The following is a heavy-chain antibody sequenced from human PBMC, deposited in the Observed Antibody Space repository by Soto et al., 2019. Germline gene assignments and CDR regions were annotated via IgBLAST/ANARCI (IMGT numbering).Heavy chain of an antibody. D-gene: IGHD1-7*01. CDR3: ARSGNWNYASDY. CDR2: ISTYNGNT. J-gene: IGHJ4*02. V-gene: IGHV1-18*01. Sequence: ASVKVSGKASGYTFSSHCVTWVRQAPGQGLEWMGWISTYNGNTNYEQKIQDRVTMTTDTSTNTAYMEMRSLRSDDTAVYYCARSGNWNYASDYWGQGTLVTVSA. CDR1: GYTFSSHC.